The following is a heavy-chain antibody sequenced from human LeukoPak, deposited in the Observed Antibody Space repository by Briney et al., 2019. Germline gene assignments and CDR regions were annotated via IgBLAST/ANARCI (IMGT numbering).Heavy chain of an antibody. V-gene: IGHV4-59*10. D-gene: IGHD3-22*01. CDR3: ARDSSGYQFYYYYYMDV. CDR1: GGSFSGYY. Sequence: SETLSLTCAVYGGSFSGYYWSWIRQPPGKGLEWIGRIYTSGSTNYNPSLKSRVTISVDTSKNQFSLKLSSVTAADTAVYYCARDSSGYQFYYYYYMDVWGKGTTVTISS. CDR2: IYTSGST. J-gene: IGHJ6*03.